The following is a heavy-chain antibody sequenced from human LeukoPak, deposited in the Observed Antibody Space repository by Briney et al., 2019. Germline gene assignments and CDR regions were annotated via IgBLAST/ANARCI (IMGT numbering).Heavy chain of an antibody. CDR2: ISGSGGST. Sequence: GRSLRASCAASGFTFSRYAMSWVRQVPGEGLEWVSAISGSGGSTYYADSVKGRFTISRDNAKNTLYLQMNSLRAEDTAVYYCAKDVGYCSSTSCYTFYYWGQGTLVTVSS. V-gene: IGHV3-23*01. CDR3: AKDVGYCSSTSCYTFYY. J-gene: IGHJ4*02. CDR1: GFTFSRYA. D-gene: IGHD2-2*02.